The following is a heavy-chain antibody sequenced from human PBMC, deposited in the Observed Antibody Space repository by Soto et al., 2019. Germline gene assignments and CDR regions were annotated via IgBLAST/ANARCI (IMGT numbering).Heavy chain of an antibody. D-gene: IGHD6-19*01. CDR1: GFTFSSYA. CDR2: ISGSGGST. J-gene: IGHJ6*02. CDR3: AIPQSSAVAGTGHKGYYYYYYGMDV. Sequence: GGSLRLSCAASGFTFSSYAMSWVRQAPGKGLEWVSAISGSGGSTYYADSVEGRFTISRDNSKKTLYLQMNSLRAADTAVYYWAIPQSSAVAGTGHKGYYYYYYGMDVWGQGTTVTVSS. V-gene: IGHV3-23*01.